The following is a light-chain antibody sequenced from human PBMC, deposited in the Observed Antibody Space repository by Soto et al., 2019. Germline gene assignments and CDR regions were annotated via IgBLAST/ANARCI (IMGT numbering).Light chain of an antibody. CDR1: QSVSSY. Sequence: EIVLTQSPATLSLSPGEKATLSCRASQSVSSYLAWYKQKPDQAPRLLIYDASNWATGIPSRFSGSGSGTDFTLSISSLEPEDFAVYYCQQRSNWPPWTFGQGTKVDIK. CDR3: QQRSNWPPWT. V-gene: IGKV3-11*01. CDR2: DAS. J-gene: IGKJ1*01.